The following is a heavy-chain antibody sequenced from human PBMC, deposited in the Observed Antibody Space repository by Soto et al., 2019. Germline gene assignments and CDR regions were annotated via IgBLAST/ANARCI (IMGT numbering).Heavy chain of an antibody. CDR1: TFNLKSYA. D-gene: IGHD3-16*01. Sequence: WGSLRISCVYSTFNLKSYAMSWVRQAPGKGLEWVSALTETGGSTYYAASVKGRFTISRDNSRNTLYLQMDRLRVDDTAVYYCAKIKGAITFLHFDNWGQGTLVTVSS. CDR3: AKIKGAITFLHFDN. J-gene: IGHJ4*02. CDR2: LTETGGST. V-gene: IGHV3-23*01.